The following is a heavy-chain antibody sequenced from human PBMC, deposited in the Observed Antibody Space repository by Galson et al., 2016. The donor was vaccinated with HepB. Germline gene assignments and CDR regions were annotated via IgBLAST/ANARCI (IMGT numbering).Heavy chain of an antibody. Sequence: SLRLSCAASGFTFSSYGIHWVRQAPGKGLEWVAVIWYDGSNKYYADSVKGRFTISRDNSKNTLYLQMNSLRAEDTAVYYCARGRDWQLPNQYFDNWGQGTLVTVSS. V-gene: IGHV3-33*01. CDR2: IWYDGSNK. CDR3: ARGRDWQLPNQYFDN. J-gene: IGHJ4*02. CDR1: GFTFSSYG. D-gene: IGHD1-26*01.